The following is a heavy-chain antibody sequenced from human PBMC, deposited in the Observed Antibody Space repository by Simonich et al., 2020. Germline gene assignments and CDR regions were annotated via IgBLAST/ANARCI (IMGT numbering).Heavy chain of an antibody. CDR1: GGSFSGYY. CDR2: NNHSGTP. CDR3: ARGLIGGSYYY. V-gene: IGHV4-34*01. D-gene: IGHD1-26*01. J-gene: IGHJ4*02. Sequence: QVQLQQWGAGLLKPSETLSLTCAVYGGSFSGYYWSWLRQPPGKGLEWIGENNHSGTPNDNPSLKSRVTISVDTSKNQFSLKLSSVPAADTAVYYCARGLIGGSYYYWGQGTLVTVSS.